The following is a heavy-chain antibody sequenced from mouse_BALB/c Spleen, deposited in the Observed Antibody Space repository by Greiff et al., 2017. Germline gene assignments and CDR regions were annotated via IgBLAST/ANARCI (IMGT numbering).Heavy chain of an antibody. J-gene: IGHJ3*01. V-gene: IGHV5-17*02. CDR2: ISSGSSTI. Sequence: EVLLVESGGGLVQPGGSRKLSCAASGFTFSSFGMHWVRQAPEKGLEWVAYISSGSSTIYYADTVKGRFTISRDNPKNTHFLQMTSLTSEDAAMYYCARARIATSAWFAYWGQGTLVTVSA. CDR3: ARARIATSAWFAY. CDR1: GFTFSSFG.